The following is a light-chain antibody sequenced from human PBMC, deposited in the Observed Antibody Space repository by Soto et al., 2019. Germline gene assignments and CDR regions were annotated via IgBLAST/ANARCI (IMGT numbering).Light chain of an antibody. CDR3: QQTYSAPLT. J-gene: IGKJ4*01. CDR2: AAS. V-gene: IGKV1-39*01. Sequence: DVQMTQSPSSLSASIGDRVTITCRASHSVSTYLNWYQQKPGKAPKLLIYAASSLQSGVPSRFSGSGSQTHFTLTISSLQPEDFATYYCQQTYSAPLTFGAGTKVEI. CDR1: HSVSTY.